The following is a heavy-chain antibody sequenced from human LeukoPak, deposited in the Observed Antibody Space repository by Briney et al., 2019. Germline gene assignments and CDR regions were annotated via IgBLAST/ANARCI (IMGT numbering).Heavy chain of an antibody. V-gene: IGHV4-4*07. CDR3: ARCRHGNCDYFDY. CDR1: GGSFTSDY. Sequence: SETLSLTCTVSGGSFTSDYWSWIRQPAGKGLEWIGRFYISGTTNYSPSLKSRVTMSADTSKNQFSLKLRSVTAADTAVYYCARCRHGNCDYFDYWGQGTLVTVSS. CDR2: FYISGTT. D-gene: IGHD1-7*01. J-gene: IGHJ4*02.